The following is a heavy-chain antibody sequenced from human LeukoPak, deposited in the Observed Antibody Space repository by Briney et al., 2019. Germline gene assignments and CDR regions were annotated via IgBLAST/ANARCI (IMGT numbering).Heavy chain of an antibody. CDR3: ARVKLGITAGSFDY. CDR2: ISSSSGTI. J-gene: IGHJ4*02. D-gene: IGHD7-27*01. V-gene: IGHV3-48*04. Sequence: PGGSLRLSCAASGFTFSSYSMNWVRQAPGKGLEWVSYISSSSGTIYYADSVKGRFTISRDNAKNSLYLQMNSLRAEDTAVYYCARVKLGITAGSFDYWGQGTLVTVSS. CDR1: GFTFSSYS.